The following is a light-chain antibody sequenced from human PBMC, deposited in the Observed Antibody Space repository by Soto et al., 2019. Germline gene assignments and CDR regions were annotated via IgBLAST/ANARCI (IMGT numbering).Light chain of an antibody. Sequence: EIVLTQSPATLSLSPGERATLSCRASQSVSSYLAWYQQKPGQAPRLLIYDASNRATGIPARFSGSGSGTDFTLTISSLMPEDFAVYYCQQRSNWPPWTFGQGTKVEIK. CDR3: QQRSNWPPWT. J-gene: IGKJ1*01. CDR1: QSVSSY. V-gene: IGKV3-11*01. CDR2: DAS.